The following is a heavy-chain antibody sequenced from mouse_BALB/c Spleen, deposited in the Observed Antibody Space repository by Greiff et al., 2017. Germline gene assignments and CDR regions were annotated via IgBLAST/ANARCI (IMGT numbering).Heavy chain of an antibody. D-gene: IGHD2-4*01. CDR1: GYSITSGYY. Sequence: EVKLMESGPGLVKPSQSLSLTCSVTGYSITSGYYWNWIRQFPGNKLEWMGYISYDGSNNYNPSLKNRISITRDTSKNQFFLKLNSVTTEDTATYYCARAPYDYEGAMDYWGQGTSVTVSS. CDR2: ISYDGSN. J-gene: IGHJ4*01. CDR3: ARAPYDYEGAMDY. V-gene: IGHV3-6*02.